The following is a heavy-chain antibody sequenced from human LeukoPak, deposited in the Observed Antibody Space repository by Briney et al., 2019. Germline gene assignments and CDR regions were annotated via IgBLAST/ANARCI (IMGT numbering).Heavy chain of an antibody. CDR1: GFTFSSYT. Sequence: GGSLRLSCAASGFTFSSYTMNWVRQAPGKGLEWVSSISSSSSYIYYADSVKGRFTISRDNAKNSPYLQMNSLRAEDTAVYYCAARFESSYFDIWGQGTMVTVSS. D-gene: IGHD3-10*01. CDR2: ISSSSSYI. J-gene: IGHJ3*02. V-gene: IGHV3-21*01. CDR3: AARFESSYFDI.